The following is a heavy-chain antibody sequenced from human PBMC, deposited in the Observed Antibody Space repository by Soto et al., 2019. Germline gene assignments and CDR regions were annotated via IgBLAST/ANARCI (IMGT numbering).Heavy chain of an antibody. J-gene: IGHJ4*02. V-gene: IGHV3-7*01. D-gene: IGHD4-17*01. Sequence: GSLRLSCAASGFTFSSYWMSWVRQAPGKGLEWVANIKQDGSEKYYVDSVKGRFTISRDNAKNSLYLQMNSLRAEDTAVYYCARDNVGYGYILPYFDYWGQGTLVAVSS. CDR2: IKQDGSEK. CDR1: GFTFSSYW. CDR3: ARDNVGYGYILPYFDY.